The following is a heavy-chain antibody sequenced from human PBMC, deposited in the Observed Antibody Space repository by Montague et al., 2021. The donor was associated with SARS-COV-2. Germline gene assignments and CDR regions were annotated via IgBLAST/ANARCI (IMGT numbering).Heavy chain of an antibody. CDR2: VSSSGRT. CDR1: GDAISEDTYK. Sequence: SETLSLTCTVSGDAISEDTYKWGWIRQPPGKGLEFIASVSSSGRTHYNPSLQGRVVLSVDTSRNQFSTKMTSVTAADTAMYYCARGVDTGVVTVTGGFDSWGQGTLVIVSS. J-gene: IGHJ4*02. CDR3: ARGVDTGVVTVTGGFDS. V-gene: IGHV4-39*07. D-gene: IGHD5-18*01.